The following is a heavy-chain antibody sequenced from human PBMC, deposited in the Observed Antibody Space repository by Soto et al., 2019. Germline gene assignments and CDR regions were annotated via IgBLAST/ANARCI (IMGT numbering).Heavy chain of an antibody. CDR3: ATGSDGRTPSFEY. Sequence: QVQLVESGGGVVQPGTSLRLSCAASGLTFSNYGMHWVRQAPGKGLEWVAVISYDGSTRNYADSVKGRFTISRDSSKSTLYLQMNSLRPEDTAVYRCATGSDGRTPSFEYWGQGTLVTVSS. V-gene: IGHV3-30*03. CDR1: GLTFSNYG. D-gene: IGHD2-21*01. J-gene: IGHJ4*02. CDR2: ISYDGSTR.